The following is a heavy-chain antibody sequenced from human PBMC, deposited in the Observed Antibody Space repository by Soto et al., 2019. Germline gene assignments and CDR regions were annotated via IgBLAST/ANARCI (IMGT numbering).Heavy chain of an antibody. J-gene: IGHJ4*02. CDR3: ARANDYLGS. V-gene: IGHV4-59*01. CDR1: GGSISSYH. Sequence: TSETLSLTCTVSGGSISSYHWSWIRQPPGKGLEWIGYIYYSGSTNYNPSLKSRVTISVDTSKNQFSLKLSSVTAADTAVYYCARANDYLGSWGQGTLVTVSS. CDR2: IYYSGST.